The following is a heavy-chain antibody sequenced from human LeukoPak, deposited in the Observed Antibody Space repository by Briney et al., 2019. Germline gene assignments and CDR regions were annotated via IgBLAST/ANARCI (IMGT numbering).Heavy chain of an antibody. J-gene: IGHJ4*02. CDR2: INHSGST. Sequence: PSETLSLTCAVYGGSFSGYYWSWIRQPPGKGLEWIGEINHSGSTNYNPSLKSRVTISVDTSKNQFSLKLSSVTAADTAVYYCARDILYSYGFSDYWGQGTLVTVSS. V-gene: IGHV4-34*01. CDR3: ARDILYSYGFSDY. D-gene: IGHD5-18*01. CDR1: GGSFSGYY.